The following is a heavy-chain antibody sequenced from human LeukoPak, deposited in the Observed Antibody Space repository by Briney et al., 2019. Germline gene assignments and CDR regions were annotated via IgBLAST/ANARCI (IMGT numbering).Heavy chain of an antibody. CDR3: VRGHYNNRGYSNALYI. CDR1: GVSISSSY. Sequence: PSETLSLTCTVSGVSISSSYWSWIRQPPGKRLEWIGYIYYNGNTNSNPSLKSRVTISADTSKNQFSLKLSSVTAADTAVYYCVRGHYNNRGYSNALYIWGQGAMVTVSS. D-gene: IGHD3-22*01. CDR2: IYYNGNT. V-gene: IGHV4-59*01. J-gene: IGHJ3*02.